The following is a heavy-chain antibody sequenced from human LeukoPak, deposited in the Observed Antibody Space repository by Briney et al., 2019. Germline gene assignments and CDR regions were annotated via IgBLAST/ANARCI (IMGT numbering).Heavy chain of an antibody. CDR3: AKGREVDY. V-gene: IGHV3-30*18. J-gene: IGHJ4*02. D-gene: IGHD1-26*01. Sequence: GSLKISCATSGINFSSYGMPWVRQAPGKGLEWVAVISYDGSNKYYADSVKGRFTISRDNSKNTLYLQMNSLRAEDTAVYYCAKGREVDYWGQGTLVTVSS. CDR1: GINFSSYG. CDR2: ISYDGSNK.